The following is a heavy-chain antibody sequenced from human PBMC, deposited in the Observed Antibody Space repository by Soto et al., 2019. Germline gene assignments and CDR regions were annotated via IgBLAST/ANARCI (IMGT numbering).Heavy chain of an antibody. D-gene: IGHD3-10*01. J-gene: IGHJ4*02. Sequence: CCNWFRQPPGQDLQWIAYVHFGGTTNYNPSLKSRITISVDTSRRQFSLRLTSVTAAVTTVYYCARSDFGVFDYLGQRSLVTVSS. V-gene: IGHV4-4*08. CDR2: VHFGGTT. CDR3: ARSDFGVFDY. CDR1: C.